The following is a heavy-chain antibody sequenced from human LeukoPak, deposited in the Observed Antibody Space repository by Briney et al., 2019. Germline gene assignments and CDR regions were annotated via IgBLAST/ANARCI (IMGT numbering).Heavy chain of an antibody. CDR1: GFTPDDYA. V-gene: IGHV3-9*02. CDR2: ICWISGRI. Sequence: GGSMRLSCAPAGFTPDDYAMHWVRHAPGKGVGWVSGICWISGRISYAGSVKGRLTISRDNAKNSLYLQLNSRRAADPLLYYCAKDWGNGYNGGHFDDWGEGSLVTVSS. CDR3: AKDWGNGYNGGHFDD. J-gene: IGHJ4*02. D-gene: IGHD5-24*01.